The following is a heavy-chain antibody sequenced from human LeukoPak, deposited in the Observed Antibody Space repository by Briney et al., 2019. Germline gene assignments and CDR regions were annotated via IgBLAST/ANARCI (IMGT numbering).Heavy chain of an antibody. Sequence: GESLKISCQASGYTFAKYWIGWVRQMPGKGLEWMGIIYPGDSDTRYGPSFQGQVTISVDKSINTAYLQWIRLKASDTAMYYCARHVGGEMATIADYWGQGTLVTVSS. D-gene: IGHD5-24*01. CDR2: IYPGDSDT. J-gene: IGHJ4*02. CDR1: GYTFAKYW. V-gene: IGHV5-51*01. CDR3: ARHVGGEMATIADY.